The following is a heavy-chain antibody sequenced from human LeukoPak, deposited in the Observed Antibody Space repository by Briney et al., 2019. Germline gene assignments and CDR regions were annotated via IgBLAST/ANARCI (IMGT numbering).Heavy chain of an antibody. D-gene: IGHD1-1*01. Sequence: PGGSLRLSCAASGFAYYNYVIHWIRPAPGKGLECGAGIAHDNSQIYYTDSVRGRFTISRDNSMNMLYLQMSSLRVEDTAVYFCARDPTLAHPAYFDLWDRGTLVTVSS. CDR1: GFAYYNYV. V-gene: IGHV3-30*04. J-gene: IGHJ4*02. CDR2: IAHDNSQI. CDR3: ARDPTLAHPAYFDL.